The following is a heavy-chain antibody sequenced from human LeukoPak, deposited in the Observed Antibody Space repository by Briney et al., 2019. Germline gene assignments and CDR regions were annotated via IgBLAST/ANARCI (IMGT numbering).Heavy chain of an antibody. V-gene: IGHV3-11*01. CDR3: ARDSAPGYIGYDGYWFDP. J-gene: IGHJ5*02. D-gene: IGHD5-12*01. CDR1: GFTLSDYY. CDR2: ISSTGTTI. Sequence: PGGSLRLSCAASGFTLSDYYMGWVRQAPGKGEERDSYISSTGTTIYYAASVHCRFTISTANAKNSLYLQMNSLRAYDTAVYYCARDSAPGYIGYDGYWFDPCGQGTLVTVSS.